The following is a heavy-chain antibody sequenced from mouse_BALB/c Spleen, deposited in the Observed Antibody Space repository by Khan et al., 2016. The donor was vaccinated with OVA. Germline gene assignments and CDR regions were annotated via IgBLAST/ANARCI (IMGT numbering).Heavy chain of an antibody. V-gene: IGHV14-1*02. CDR3: SKSGYFCWFCY. CDR2: IDPENGKT. J-gene: IGHJ3*01. CDR1: GFNIKDSY. Sequence: VQLQQSGADLVRPGALVKLSCKAAGFNIKDSYMHWVKQRPEQGLEWIGWIDPENGKTIYDPKFQDKASITADTSSNTAYMQLISLTSEDTAVCYLSKSGYFCWFCYLGQGTLVTVSA.